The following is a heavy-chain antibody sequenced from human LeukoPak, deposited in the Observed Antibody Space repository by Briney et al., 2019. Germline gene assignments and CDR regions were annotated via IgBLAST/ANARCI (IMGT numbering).Heavy chain of an antibody. D-gene: IGHD5-18*01. CDR1: GFTFNSYS. J-gene: IGHJ6*02. CDR3: ARDAVYSYGYYFYYGMDV. V-gene: IGHV3-48*01. CDR2: ISSSGTTI. Sequence: PGGSLRLSCAASGFTFNSYSMNWVRQAPGKGLEWVSSISSSGTTIYYADSLKGRFTISRDNAKNSLYLQMNSLRAEDTAVYYCARDAVYSYGYYFYYGMDVWGQGTTVTVSS.